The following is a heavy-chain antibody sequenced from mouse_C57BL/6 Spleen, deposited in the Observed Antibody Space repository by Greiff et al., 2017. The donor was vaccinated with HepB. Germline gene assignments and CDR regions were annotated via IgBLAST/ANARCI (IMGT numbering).Heavy chain of an antibody. CDR1: GYTFTSYW. V-gene: IGHV1-50*01. CDR2: IDPSDSYT. Sequence: QVQLQQPGAELVKPGASVTLSCKASGYTFTSYWMQWVKQRPGQGLEWIGEIDPSDSYTNYNQKFKGKATLTVDTSSSPAYMQLSSLTAEDSAVYYCARPGSSEWYFDGWGTGTTVTVSS. CDR3: ARPGSSEWYFDG. D-gene: IGHD1-1*01. J-gene: IGHJ1*03.